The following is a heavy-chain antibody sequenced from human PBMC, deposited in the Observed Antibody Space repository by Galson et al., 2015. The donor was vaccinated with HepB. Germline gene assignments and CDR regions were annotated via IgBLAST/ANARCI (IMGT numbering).Heavy chain of an antibody. D-gene: IGHD6-13*01. CDR3: AKLPSSSSPFDY. Sequence: SLRLSCAASGFTFSSYWMSWVRQAPGKGLEWVANIKQDGSEKYYVDSVKGRFTISRDNAKNSLYLQMNSLRAEDTAVYYCAKLPSSSSPFDYWGQGTLVTVSS. V-gene: IGHV3-7*03. CDR1: GFTFSSYW. CDR2: IKQDGSEK. J-gene: IGHJ4*02.